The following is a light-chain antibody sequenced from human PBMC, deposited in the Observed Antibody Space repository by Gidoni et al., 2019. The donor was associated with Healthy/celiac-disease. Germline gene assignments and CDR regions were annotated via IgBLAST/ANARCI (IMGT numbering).Light chain of an antibody. CDR1: ALPKKY. CDR3: QSADSSGTYWV. Sequence: SYALTPPPSLSVSPGQTARITCSGDALPKKYAYWYQQKPGQAPVLVVYKDSERPSGIPERFSGSSSGTTVTLTISGVQAEDEADYYCQSADSSGTYWVFGGGTKLTVL. CDR2: KDS. J-gene: IGLJ3*02. V-gene: IGLV3-25*03.